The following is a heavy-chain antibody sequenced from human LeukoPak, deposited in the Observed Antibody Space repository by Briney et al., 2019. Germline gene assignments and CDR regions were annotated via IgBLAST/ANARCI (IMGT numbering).Heavy chain of an antibody. CDR3: ARDRGRFLEGYYYGMDV. V-gene: IGHV3-11*04. D-gene: IGHD3-3*01. CDR2: ISSSGTSI. CDR1: GFTFSDYY. J-gene: IGHJ6*02. Sequence: PGGSLRLSCAASGFTFSDYYMSWIRQAPGKGLEWVSYISSSGTSIYYADSVKGRFTISRDNSKNTLYLQMNSLRAEDTAVYYCARDRGRFLEGYYYGMDVWGQGTTVTVSS.